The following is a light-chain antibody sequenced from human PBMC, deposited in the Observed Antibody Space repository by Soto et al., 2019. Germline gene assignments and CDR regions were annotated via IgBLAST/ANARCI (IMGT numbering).Light chain of an antibody. CDR3: CSYAGSSTCV. CDR1: SSDVGSYNL. CDR2: EVS. Sequence: QSVLTQPASVSGSPGQSITISCTGTSSDVGSYNLVSWYQQHPGKAPKLMIYEVSKRPSGVSNRFSGSKSGNTASLTISGLQAEDEADYYCCSYAGSSTCVFGTGTKVSGL. V-gene: IGLV2-23*02. J-gene: IGLJ1*01.